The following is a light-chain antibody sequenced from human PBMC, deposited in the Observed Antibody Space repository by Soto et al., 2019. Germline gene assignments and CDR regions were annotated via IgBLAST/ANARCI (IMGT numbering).Light chain of an antibody. CDR2: KAS. V-gene: IGKV1-5*03. Sequence: DIQMTQSPSTLSASVGDRVTITCRASQSISSALVWYQQKPGKAPNLLIYKASILESGVPLRFSGSGSGTEFTLTISSLQPEDFAAYYCQQHISYPRTFGQGTKVEIK. J-gene: IGKJ1*01. CDR1: QSISSA. CDR3: QQHISYPRT.